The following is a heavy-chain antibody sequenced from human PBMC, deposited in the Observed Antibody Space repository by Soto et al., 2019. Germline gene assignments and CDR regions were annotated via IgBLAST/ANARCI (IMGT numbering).Heavy chain of an antibody. D-gene: IGHD2-15*01. CDR1: GGSISSYY. CDR3: ALHRGAATAKPDAFDI. CDR2: IYYSGST. V-gene: IGHV4-59*08. Sequence: SETLSLTCTVSGGSISSYYWSWIRQPPGKGLEWIGYIYYSGSTNYNPSLKSRVTISVDTSKNQFSLKLSSVTAADTAVYYCALHRGAATAKPDAFDIWGQGTMVTVSS. J-gene: IGHJ3*02.